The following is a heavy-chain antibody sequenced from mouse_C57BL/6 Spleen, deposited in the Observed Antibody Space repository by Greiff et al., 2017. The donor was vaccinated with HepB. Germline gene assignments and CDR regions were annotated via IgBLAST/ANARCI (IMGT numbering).Heavy chain of an antibody. CDR3: ARSPRYYAMDY. J-gene: IGHJ4*01. CDR1: GYAFSSSW. Sequence: QVQLQQSGPELVKPGASVKISCKASGYAFSSSWMNWVKQRPGKGLEWIGRIYPGDGDTNYNGKFKGKATLTADKSSSTAYMQRSSLTSEDSAVYFCARSPRYYAMDYWGQGTSVTVSS. CDR2: IYPGDGDT. V-gene: IGHV1-82*01.